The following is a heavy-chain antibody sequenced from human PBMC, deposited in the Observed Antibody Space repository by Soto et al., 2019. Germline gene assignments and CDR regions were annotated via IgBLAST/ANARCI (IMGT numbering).Heavy chain of an antibody. CDR1: GYTMGDFR. D-gene: IGHD1-1*01. CDR3: ATVGGQLERQAYYYYYYMDV. CDR2: IDPYDDET. J-gene: IGHJ6*03. V-gene: IGHV1-24*01. Sequence: SVKVARKASGYTMGDFRISWVRQAHGQGLEWMGWIDPYDDETYYAQKFQGRVTMTEDTSTDTAYMELSSLRSEDTAVYYCATVGGQLERQAYYYYYYMDVWGKGTTVTVSS.